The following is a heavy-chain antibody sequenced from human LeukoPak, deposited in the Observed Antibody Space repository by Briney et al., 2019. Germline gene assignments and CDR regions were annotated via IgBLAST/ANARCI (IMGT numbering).Heavy chain of an antibody. D-gene: IGHD2-15*01. CDR2: INHSGST. CDR1: GGSFSGYY. J-gene: IGHJ5*02. V-gene: IGHV4-34*01. Sequence: SETLSLTCAVYGGSFSGYYRSWIRQPPGKGLEWIGEINHSGSTNYNPSLKSRVTISVDTSKNQFSLKLSSVTAADTAVYYCASPRQRGWPSGWFDPWGQGTLVTVSS. CDR3: ASPRQRGWPSGWFDP.